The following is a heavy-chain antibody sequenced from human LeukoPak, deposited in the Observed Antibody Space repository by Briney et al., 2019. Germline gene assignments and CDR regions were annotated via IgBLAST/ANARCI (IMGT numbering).Heavy chain of an antibody. CDR3: ARGMSSVGTFDY. CDR1: GGSISTYY. Sequence: PSETLSLTCTVSGGSISTYYWSWIRQPPGKGLEWIGYIYDIGSTDYSPSLKSRVTISVDTSKNQFSLKLNSVIAADTAVYYCARGMSSVGTFDYWGQGTLVTVSS. V-gene: IGHV4-59*12. J-gene: IGHJ4*02. CDR2: IYDIGST. D-gene: IGHD5/OR15-5a*01.